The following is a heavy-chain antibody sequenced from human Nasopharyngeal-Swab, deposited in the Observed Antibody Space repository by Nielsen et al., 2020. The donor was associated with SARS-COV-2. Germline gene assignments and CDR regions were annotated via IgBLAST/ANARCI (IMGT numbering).Heavy chain of an antibody. CDR2: ISAYNGNT. CDR1: GYTFTSYG. D-gene: IGHD1-14*01. CDR3: ARSVGPSATTGHGAFDI. Sequence: ASVKVSCKASGYTFTSYGISWARQAPGQGLEWMGWISAYNGNTNYAQKLQGRVTMTTDTSTSTAYMELRSLRSDDTAVYYCARSVGPSATTGHGAFDIWGQGTMVTVSS. J-gene: IGHJ3*02. V-gene: IGHV1-18*01.